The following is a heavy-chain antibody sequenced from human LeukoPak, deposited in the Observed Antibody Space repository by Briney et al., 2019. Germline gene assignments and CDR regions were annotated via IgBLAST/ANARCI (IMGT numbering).Heavy chain of an antibody. CDR3: ARVSYGDYVGWFDY. CDR1: GYTFTNFG. Sequence: ASVKVSCKASGYTFTNFGISWVRQAPGQGLEWMGWINPNSGGTNYAQKFQGRVTMTRDTSISTAYMELSRLRSDDTAVYYCARVSYGDYVGWFDYWGQGTLVTVSS. J-gene: IGHJ4*02. V-gene: IGHV1-2*02. CDR2: INPNSGGT. D-gene: IGHD4-17*01.